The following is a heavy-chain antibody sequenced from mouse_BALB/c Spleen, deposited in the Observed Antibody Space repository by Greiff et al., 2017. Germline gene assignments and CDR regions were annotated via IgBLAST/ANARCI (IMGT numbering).Heavy chain of an antibody. CDR1: GYSITSGYY. D-gene: IGHD2-4*01. V-gene: IGHV3-6*02. CDR3: ARVENYDYDGTFAY. Sequence: DVQLQESGPGLVKPSQSLSLTCSVTGYSITSGYYWNWIRQFPGNKLEWMGYISYDGSNNYNPSLKNRISITRDTSKNQFFLKLNSVTTEDTATYYCARVENYDYDGTFAYWGQGTLVTVSA. J-gene: IGHJ3*01. CDR2: ISYDGSN.